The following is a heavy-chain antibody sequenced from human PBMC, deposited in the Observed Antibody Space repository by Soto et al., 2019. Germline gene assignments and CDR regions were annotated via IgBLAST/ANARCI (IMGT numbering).Heavy chain of an antibody. D-gene: IGHD6-13*01. V-gene: IGHV3-74*01. J-gene: IGHJ3*02. CDR2: INSDGSST. Sequence: PGGSLRLSCAASGFTFSSYWMHWVRQAPGKGLVWVSRINSDGSSTSYADSVKSRFTISRDNAKNTLYLQMNSLRAEDTAVYYCARKYSSSWYDAFDIWGQGTMVTVSS. CDR3: ARKYSSSWYDAFDI. CDR1: GFTFSSYW.